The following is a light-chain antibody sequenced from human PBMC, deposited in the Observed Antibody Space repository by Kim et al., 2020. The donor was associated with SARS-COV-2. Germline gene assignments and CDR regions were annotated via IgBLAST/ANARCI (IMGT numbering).Light chain of an antibody. CDR1: QNISSW. V-gene: IGKV1D-12*01. CDR2: EAS. J-gene: IGKJ4*01. CDR3: QETHSFPLT. Sequence: ASVGDRVTITCRESQNISSWLGWYQQKPGKAPKVLSYEASNLQSGVPSRCSGSGSGTDFTLTINSLQPEDFATYYCQETHSFPLTFGGGTKVEI.